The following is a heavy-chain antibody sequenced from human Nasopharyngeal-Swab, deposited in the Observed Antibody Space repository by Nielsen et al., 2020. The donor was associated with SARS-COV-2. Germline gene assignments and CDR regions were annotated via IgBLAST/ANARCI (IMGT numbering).Heavy chain of an antibody. Sequence: WIRQPPGKGLEWVSLISGDGGSTYYADSVKGRFTISRDNSKNSLYLQMNSLRTEDTALYYCAKVLTPVVTPDEDIWGQGTVVTVSS. CDR3: AKVLTPVVTPDEDI. D-gene: IGHD4-23*01. CDR2: ISGDGGST. J-gene: IGHJ3*02. V-gene: IGHV3-43*02.